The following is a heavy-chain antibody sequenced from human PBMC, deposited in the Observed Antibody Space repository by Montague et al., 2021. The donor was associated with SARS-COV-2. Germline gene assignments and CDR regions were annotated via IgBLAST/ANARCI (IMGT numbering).Heavy chain of an antibody. V-gene: IGHV3-33*01. CDR3: ARDVYYYDSSGYYYGRYYYYGMDD. CDR1: GFAFSSYG. J-gene: IGHJ6*02. D-gene: IGHD3-22*01. CDR2: IWYDGSNK. Sequence: SLRLSLAASGFAFSSYGMHWVRQAPGKGLEWVAVIWYDGSNKYYADSVKGRFTISRDNSQNTLYLQMHSLRAEDTAVYYCARDVYYYDSSGYYYGRYYYYGMDDWGQGTTVTVSS.